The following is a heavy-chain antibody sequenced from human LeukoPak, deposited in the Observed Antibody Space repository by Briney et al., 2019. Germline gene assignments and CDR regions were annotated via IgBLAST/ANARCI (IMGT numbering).Heavy chain of an antibody. CDR1: GFTFCASW. CDR2: ISYDGSNK. Sequence: PGGSLRLSCAASGFTFCASWMTWVRQAPGKGLEWVAVISYDGSNKYYADSVKGRFTISRDNSKNTLYLQMNSLRAEDTAVYYCAKDGGSNYYDSSGYIDYWGQGTLVTVSS. CDR3: AKDGGSNYYDSSGYIDY. J-gene: IGHJ4*02. D-gene: IGHD3-22*01. V-gene: IGHV3-30*18.